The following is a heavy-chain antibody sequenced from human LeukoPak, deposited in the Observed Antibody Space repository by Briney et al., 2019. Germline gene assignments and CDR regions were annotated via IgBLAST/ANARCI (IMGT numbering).Heavy chain of an antibody. Sequence: PGGSLRLSCAASGFTFSSYAMSWVRQAPGKGLEWVSAISGSGGSTYYADSVKGRFTISRDNSKNTLYLQMNSLRAEDTAVYYCCMAAADPPYYYYGMDVWGQGTTVTVSS. D-gene: IGHD6-13*01. CDR1: GFTFSSYA. V-gene: IGHV3-23*01. J-gene: IGHJ6*02. CDR2: ISGSGGST. CDR3: CMAAADPPYYYYGMDV.